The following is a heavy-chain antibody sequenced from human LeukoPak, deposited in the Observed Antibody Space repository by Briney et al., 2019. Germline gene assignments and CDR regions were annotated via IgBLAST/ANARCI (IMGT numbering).Heavy chain of an antibody. Sequence: ASVKVSCKASGYTFTSYYMHWVRQAPGQGLEWMGIINPSGGSTSYAQKFQGRVTMTRDTSISTAYMELSRLRSDDTAVYYCARGEDNGDDFDYWGQGTLVTVSS. J-gene: IGHJ4*02. CDR3: ARGEDNGDDFDY. D-gene: IGHD4-17*01. CDR1: GYTFTSYY. CDR2: INPSGGST. V-gene: IGHV1-46*01.